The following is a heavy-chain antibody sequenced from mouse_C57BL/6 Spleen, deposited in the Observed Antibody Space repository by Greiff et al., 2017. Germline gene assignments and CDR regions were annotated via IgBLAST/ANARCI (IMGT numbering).Heavy chain of an antibody. CDR2: ISSGGSYT. J-gene: IGHJ4*01. CDR1: GFTFSSYG. V-gene: IGHV5-6*01. Sequence: EVQRVESGGDLVKPGGSLKLSCAASGFTFSSYGMSWVRQTPDKRLEWVATISSGGSYTYYPESVKGRFTISRDNAKNTLYRQMSSLKSEDTAMYYCARDSSYAMDYWGQGTSVTVSS. CDR3: ARDSSYAMDY.